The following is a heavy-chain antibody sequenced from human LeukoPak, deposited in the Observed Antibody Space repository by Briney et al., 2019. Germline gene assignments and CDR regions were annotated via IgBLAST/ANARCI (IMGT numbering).Heavy chain of an antibody. J-gene: IGHJ5*02. CDR3: VKASSSSPQYNWFDA. V-gene: IGHV3-23*01. Sequence: GGSLRLSCAASGFTFSTYAMSWVRQAPGKGLEWVSVVSGTGGRTYYADSVKGRFTISRDNSKNTLYLQMNSPRAEDTALYYCVKASSSSPQYNWFDAWGQGTLVTVSS. D-gene: IGHD6-6*01. CDR1: GFTFSTYA. CDR2: VSGTGGRT.